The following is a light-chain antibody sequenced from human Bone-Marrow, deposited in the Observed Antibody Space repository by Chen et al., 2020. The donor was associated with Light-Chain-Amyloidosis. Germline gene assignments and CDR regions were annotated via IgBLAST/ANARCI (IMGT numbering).Light chain of an antibody. J-gene: IGLJ2*01. V-gene: IGLV3-25*03. CDR1: DLPTKY. CDR2: RDT. Sequence: SYELTQPPSVSVSPGQTARITCSGDDLPTKYAYWYQQKPGQAPVLVIHRDTERPSGFSERFSGSSSGTTATLTISGVQAADEADYHCQSADSSGTYEVIFGGGTKLTVL. CDR3: QSADSSGTYEVI.